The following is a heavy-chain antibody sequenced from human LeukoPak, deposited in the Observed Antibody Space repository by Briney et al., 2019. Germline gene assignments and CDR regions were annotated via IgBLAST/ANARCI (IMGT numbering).Heavy chain of an antibody. V-gene: IGHV3-21*01. D-gene: IGHD4-11*01. J-gene: IGHJ4*02. CDR2: FSGSSTYI. CDR3: AREGATDYSPFDY. Sequence: PGGSLRLSCAASGFTLSRYSMNWVRQAPGKGLEWVSSFSGSSTYIYYADSVKGRFTISRDNSKNTLYLQMNSLRAEDTAVYYCAREGATDYSPFDYWGQGTLVTVSS. CDR1: GFTLSRYS.